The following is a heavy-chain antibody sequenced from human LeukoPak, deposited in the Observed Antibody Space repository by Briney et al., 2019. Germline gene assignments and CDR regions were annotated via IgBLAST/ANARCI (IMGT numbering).Heavy chain of an antibody. CDR2: INPNSGGT. J-gene: IGHJ4*02. V-gene: IGHV1-2*02. CDR3: ARDSYYYDSSGYYY. Sequence: GASVKVSCKASGYTFTGYYMHWVRQAPGQGLEWMGWINPNSGGTNYAQKFQGRVTMTRDTSISTAYMELSRLRSDDTAVYYCARDSYYYDSSGYYYWGQGTLVTVSS. CDR1: GYTFTGYY. D-gene: IGHD3-22*01.